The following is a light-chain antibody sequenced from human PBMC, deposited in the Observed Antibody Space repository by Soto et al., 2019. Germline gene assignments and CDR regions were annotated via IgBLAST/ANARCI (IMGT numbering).Light chain of an antibody. CDR3: QQYGRSPST. V-gene: IGKV3-20*01. J-gene: IGKJ4*01. CDR2: GAS. CDR1: QSVSNNY. Sequence: EIVLTQSPGTLSLSPGERATLSCRASQSVSNNYLAWYQQKPGQAPRLLIYGASSRATGIPDRFSGSGSGTDFPLTISRLEPEDFAVYYCQQYGRSPSTFGGGTKVEIK.